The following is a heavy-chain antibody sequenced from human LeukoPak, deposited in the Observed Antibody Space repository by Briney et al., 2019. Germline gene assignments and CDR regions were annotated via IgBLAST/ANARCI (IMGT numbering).Heavy chain of an antibody. D-gene: IGHD2-15*01. Sequence: ASVKVSCKASGYTFTASYMYWLRQAPGQGLEWMGWIYPNSGDTNYAQKFQGRVTMTRDTSISTAYTELSGLRSDDTAVYYCARAGQSMMVEFDLWGQGTLVTVSS. V-gene: IGHV1-2*02. CDR2: IYPNSGDT. J-gene: IGHJ4*02. CDR1: GYTFTASY. CDR3: ARAGQSMMVEFDL.